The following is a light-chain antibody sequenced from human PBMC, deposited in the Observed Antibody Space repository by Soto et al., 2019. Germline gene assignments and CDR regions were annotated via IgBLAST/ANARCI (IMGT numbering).Light chain of an antibody. CDR1: QTVERW. CDR2: DVS. CDR3: QQYKDYVYT. Sequence: DIQMTQSPSTLSASVGDRVIITCRASQTVERWMAWYQQKPGKAPKLLISDVSTLERGVPSRFSGSGSATEFTLTISGLQPDDFATHYCQQYKDYVYTFGQGTK. J-gene: IGKJ2*01. V-gene: IGKV1-5*01.